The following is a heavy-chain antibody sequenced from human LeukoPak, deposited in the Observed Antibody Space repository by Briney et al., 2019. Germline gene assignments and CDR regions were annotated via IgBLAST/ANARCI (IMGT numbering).Heavy chain of an antibody. V-gene: IGHV3-7*03. CDR3: GRDMDV. CDR1: GFTFNSYA. CDR2: IKEDGSEK. J-gene: IGHJ6*02. Sequence: PGGSLRLSCAASGFTFNSYAMSWVRQAPGKGLEWVANIKEDGSEKYYVDCVKGRFTISRDNAKNSLYLQMNSLRAEDTAVYYCGRDMDVWGQGTTVTVSS.